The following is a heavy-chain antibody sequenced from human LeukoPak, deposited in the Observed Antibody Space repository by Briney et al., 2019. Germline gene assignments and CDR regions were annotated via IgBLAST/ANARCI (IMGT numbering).Heavy chain of an antibody. Sequence: GGSLRLSCAASGFTFSSYAISWVRQAPGKGLEWVSAISGSGGSTYSADSVKSRFTISRDNTKNTLYLQMNSLRAEDTAVYYCASLYYGAGSYREHDAFDIWGQGTMVTVSS. J-gene: IGHJ3*02. CDR3: ASLYYGAGSYREHDAFDI. D-gene: IGHD3-10*01. V-gene: IGHV3-23*01. CDR2: ISGSGGST. CDR1: GFTFSSYA.